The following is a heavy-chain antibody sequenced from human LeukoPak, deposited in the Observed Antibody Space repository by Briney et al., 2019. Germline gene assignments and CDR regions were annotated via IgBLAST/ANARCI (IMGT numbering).Heavy chain of an antibody. J-gene: IGHJ3*02. Sequence: SVKVSCKASGGTFSSYAISWVRQAPGQGLEWMGGIIPIFGTANYAQKFQGRVTITADESTSTAYMELSSLRSEDTAVYYCARARTEYSSSYDAFDIWGQGTMVTVSS. D-gene: IGHD6-6*01. CDR1: GGTFSSYA. V-gene: IGHV1-69*13. CDR2: IIPIFGTA. CDR3: ARARTEYSSSYDAFDI.